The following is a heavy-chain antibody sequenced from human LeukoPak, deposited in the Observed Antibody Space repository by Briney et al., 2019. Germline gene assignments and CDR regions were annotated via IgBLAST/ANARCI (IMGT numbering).Heavy chain of an antibody. V-gene: IGHV3-23*01. CDR1: GFTFSSYA. CDR3: VRGGIASAFDI. Sequence: GESLRLSCAASGFTFSSYAMNWVRQAPGKGLEWVSAISAGGGTTYYTDSVKGRFTISRDTSKNTLYLQMNSLRAEDTAVYYCVRGGIASAFDIWGQGTMVTVSS. J-gene: IGHJ3*02. D-gene: IGHD6-13*01. CDR2: ISAGGGTT.